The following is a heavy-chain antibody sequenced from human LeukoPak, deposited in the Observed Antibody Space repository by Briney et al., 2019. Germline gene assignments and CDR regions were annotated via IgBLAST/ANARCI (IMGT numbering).Heavy chain of an antibody. Sequence: GGSLRLSCAASGFTFNSYGMHWVRQAPGKGLEWVAVISYDGSNKYYADSVKGRFTISRDNSKNTLYLQMNSLRAEDTAVYYCAKAGSGMATIGHWGQGTLVTVSS. CDR1: GFTFNSYG. CDR3: AKAGSGMATIGH. V-gene: IGHV3-30*18. J-gene: IGHJ4*02. D-gene: IGHD5-24*01. CDR2: ISYDGSNK.